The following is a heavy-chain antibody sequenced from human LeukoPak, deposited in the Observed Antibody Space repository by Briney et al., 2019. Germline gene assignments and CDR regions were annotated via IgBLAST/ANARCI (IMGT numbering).Heavy chain of an antibody. J-gene: IGHJ5*02. CDR2: IYYSGST. Sequence: PSETLSLTCTVSGGSISSSSYYWGWIRQPPGKGLEWIGSIYYSGSTYYNPSLKSRVTISVDTSKNQFSLKLSSVTAADTAVYYCAKYGSGSYYNAPNWFDPWGQGTLVTVSS. CDR1: GGSISSSSYY. D-gene: IGHD3-10*01. V-gene: IGHV4-39*01. CDR3: AKYGSGSYYNAPNWFDP.